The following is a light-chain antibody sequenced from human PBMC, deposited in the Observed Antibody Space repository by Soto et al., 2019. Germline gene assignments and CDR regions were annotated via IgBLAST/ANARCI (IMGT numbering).Light chain of an antibody. CDR1: QSISSW. Sequence: IQMSQSPSTLSASLGDRVTITCRASQSISSWLAWYQQKPGKAPKLLIYDASSLESGVPSRFSGSGSGTEFTLTISSLQSEDSAVYYCQQYNNWPLTFGGGTKV. J-gene: IGKJ4*01. CDR3: QQYNNWPLT. V-gene: IGKV1-5*01. CDR2: DAS.